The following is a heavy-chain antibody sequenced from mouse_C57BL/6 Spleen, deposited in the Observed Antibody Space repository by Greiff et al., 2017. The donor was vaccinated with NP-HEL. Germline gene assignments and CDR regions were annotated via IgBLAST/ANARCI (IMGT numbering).Heavy chain of an antibody. CDR3: ARCYDYDGRPAWFAY. Sequence: EVQLQQSVAELVRPGASVKLSCTASGFNIKNTYMHWVKQRPEQGLGWIGRIDPANGNTKYAPKFQGKATITADTSSNTAYLQLSSLTSEDTAIYYCARCYDYDGRPAWFAYWGQGTLVTVSA. D-gene: IGHD2-4*01. CDR2: IDPANGNT. CDR1: GFNIKNTY. V-gene: IGHV14-3*01. J-gene: IGHJ3*01.